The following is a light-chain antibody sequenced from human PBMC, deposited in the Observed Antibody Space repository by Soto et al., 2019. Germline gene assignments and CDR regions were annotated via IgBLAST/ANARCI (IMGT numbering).Light chain of an antibody. CDR1: QSVSSH. V-gene: IGKV3-20*01. Sequence: EIVLTQSPGTLSLSPGERATLSCRASQSVSSHLAWSQQRPGQAPRLLIYDASNRATGIPARFSGGGSETDFTLTIIRLESEDSAVYYCQQYGISPFTFGGGTKVDIK. J-gene: IGKJ4*01. CDR2: DAS. CDR3: QQYGISPFT.